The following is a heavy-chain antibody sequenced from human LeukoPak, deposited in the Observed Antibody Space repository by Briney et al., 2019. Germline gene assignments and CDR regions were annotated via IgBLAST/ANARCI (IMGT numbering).Heavy chain of an antibody. V-gene: IGHV3-23*01. CDR1: GFTFSSYA. CDR2: ISGSGGST. CDR3: ARGYYYHSSGPFDY. Sequence: GGSLRLSCAASGFTFSSYAMSWVRQAPGKGLEWVSAISGSGGSTYYADSVKGRFTISRDNSKNTLYLQMNSLRAEDTAVYFCARGYYYHSSGPFDYWGQGTLVTVSS. D-gene: IGHD3-22*01. J-gene: IGHJ4*02.